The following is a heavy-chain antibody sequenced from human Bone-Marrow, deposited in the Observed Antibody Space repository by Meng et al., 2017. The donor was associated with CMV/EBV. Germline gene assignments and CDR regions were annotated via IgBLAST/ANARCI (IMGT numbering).Heavy chain of an antibody. D-gene: IGHD3-3*01. CDR1: GFTFDDYG. J-gene: IGHJ6*02. Sequence: GGSLRLSCAASGFTFDDYGMSWVRQAPGKGLEWVSGINWNGGSTGYADSVKGRFTISRDNAKNSLYLQMNSLRAEDTALYYCARDRGYDFWSGSTGHYYYYGMDVWGQGTTVTVSS. V-gene: IGHV3-20*04. CDR3: ARDRGYDFWSGSTGHYYYYGMDV. CDR2: INWNGGST.